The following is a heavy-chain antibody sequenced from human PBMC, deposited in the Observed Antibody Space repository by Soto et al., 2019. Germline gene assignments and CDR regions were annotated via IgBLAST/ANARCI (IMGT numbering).Heavy chain of an antibody. CDR3: ARDNYYGSGSSFPSYNWFDP. Sequence: GGSLRLSCAASGFTFSSYWMSWVRQAPGKGLEWVANIKQDGSEKYYVDSVKGRFTISRDNAKNSLYLQMNSLRAEDTAVYYCARDNYYGSGSSFPSYNWFDPWGQGTLVTVSS. V-gene: IGHV3-7*03. CDR1: GFTFSSYW. CDR2: IKQDGSEK. J-gene: IGHJ5*02. D-gene: IGHD3-10*01.